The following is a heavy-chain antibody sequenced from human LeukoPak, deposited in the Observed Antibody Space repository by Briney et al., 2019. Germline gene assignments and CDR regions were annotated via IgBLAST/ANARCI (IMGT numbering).Heavy chain of an antibody. Sequence: PSETLSLTCAVYGGSISGYYWSWIRQSPGKGLEWIGEINHSGSTNYNPSLKSRVTISVDTSKNQFSLKLNSVTAADTAVYYCASGGSGLRYFDYWGQGTLVTVSS. V-gene: IGHV4-34*01. CDR3: ASGGSGLRYFDY. CDR1: GGSISGYY. D-gene: IGHD6-19*01. J-gene: IGHJ4*02. CDR2: INHSGST.